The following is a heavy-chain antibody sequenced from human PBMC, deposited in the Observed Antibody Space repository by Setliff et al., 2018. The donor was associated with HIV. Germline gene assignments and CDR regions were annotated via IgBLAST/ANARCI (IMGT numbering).Heavy chain of an antibody. CDR2: IYISGTT. CDR1: GGSISTSY. D-gene: IGHD3-22*01. Sequence: SETLSLTCTVSGGSISTSYWNWIRRPPGKGLEWIAYIYISGTTNYNPSLKSRVTISLDTSRNQFSLKLGSVTAADTAMYYCARGWAAYVSTGMTPYWGQGTQVTVSS. CDR3: ARGWAAYVSTGMTPY. J-gene: IGHJ4*02. V-gene: IGHV4-4*09.